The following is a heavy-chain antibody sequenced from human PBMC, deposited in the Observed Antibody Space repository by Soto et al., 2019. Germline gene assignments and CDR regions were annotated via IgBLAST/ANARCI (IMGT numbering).Heavy chain of an antibody. V-gene: IGHV4-31*03. CDR1: GGSVRRGNYY. CDR3: ARADYATGSYYPDY. D-gene: IGHD3-10*01. CDR2: ISNSGRT. J-gene: IGHJ4*02. Sequence: QVQLQESGPGLVKPSQTLSLTCTVSGGSVRRGNYYWSWIRQFPGKGLEWIGYISNSGRTHYNPSLMSRITILVDTSKNQGFLELRSVTAADTALYYCARADYATGSYYPDYWGQGTLVTVSS.